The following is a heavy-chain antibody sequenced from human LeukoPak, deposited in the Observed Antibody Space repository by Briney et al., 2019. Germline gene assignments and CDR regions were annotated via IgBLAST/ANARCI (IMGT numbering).Heavy chain of an antibody. D-gene: IGHD2-2*01. J-gene: IGHJ5*02. Sequence: ASVKVSCKASGYTFSSHGISWVRQAPGEGLEWMGWISGSSGNTKYVQKFQGRVTMTTDTSTSTAYMELSSLRSEDTAVYYCARVKLRYIVPAATQGWFDPWGQGTLVTVSS. CDR2: ISGSSGNT. V-gene: IGHV1-18*01. CDR3: ARVKLRYIVPAATQGWFDP. CDR1: GYTFSSHG.